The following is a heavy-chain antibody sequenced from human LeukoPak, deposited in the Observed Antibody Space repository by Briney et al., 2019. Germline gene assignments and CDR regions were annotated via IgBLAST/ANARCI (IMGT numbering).Heavy chain of an antibody. J-gene: IGHJ4*02. D-gene: IGHD6-6*01. CDR3: ARVLSIAAPLYYFDY. V-gene: IGHV1-2*02. CDR1: GDIFSDYY. Sequence: ASVKVSCKASGDIFSDYYIHWVRQAPGQGLEWMGWINPNSGGTNYAQKFQGRVTMTRDTSISTAYMELSRLRSDDTAVYYCARVLSIAAPLYYFDYWGQGTLVTVSS. CDR2: INPNSGGT.